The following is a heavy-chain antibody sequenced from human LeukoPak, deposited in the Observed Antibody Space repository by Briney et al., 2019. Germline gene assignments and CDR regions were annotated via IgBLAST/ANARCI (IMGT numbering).Heavy chain of an antibody. Sequence: PGGSLRLSCAASEFAFSTYNMNWVRQAPGKGLEWVSYISTGSSTTYYADSVKGRFTISRDNVENSLYLQMNSLRVEDTAVYYCAREWVTILGGIYYYYGMDVWGQGTTVTVSS. CDR3: AREWVTILGGIYYYYGMDV. D-gene: IGHD3-3*01. V-gene: IGHV3-48*01. CDR1: EFAFSTYN. J-gene: IGHJ6*02. CDR2: ISTGSSTT.